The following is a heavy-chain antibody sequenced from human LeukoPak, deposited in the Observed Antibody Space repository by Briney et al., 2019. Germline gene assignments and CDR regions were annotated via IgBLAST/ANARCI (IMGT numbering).Heavy chain of an antibody. CDR3: ARSTGLADYYLDY. J-gene: IGHJ4*02. V-gene: IGHV3-33*01. CDR2: IWYDGSNK. Sequence: SGGSLRLSCAASGFTCSSYGMHWVRQAPGKGLEWVAVIWYDGSNKYYADSVKGRFTISRDNSKNTLYLQMNSLRAEDTAVYYCARSTGLADYYLDYWGQGTLVTVSS. D-gene: IGHD1-1*01. CDR1: GFTCSSYG.